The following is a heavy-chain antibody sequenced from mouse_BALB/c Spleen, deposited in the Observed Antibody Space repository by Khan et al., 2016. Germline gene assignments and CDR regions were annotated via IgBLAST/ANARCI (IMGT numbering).Heavy chain of an antibody. CDR3: ARAGYYGYLAY. CDR1: GFDSSRYW. D-gene: IGHD1-1*01. J-gene: IGHJ3*01. Sequence: EVKLLESGGGLVHPGGSLKLSCAASGFDSSRYWMSWVRQAPGKGLEWIGEINPDSYTINYTPSLKDKFIISRDNAKNTLYLQMSKVRSEGTALYYCARAGYYGYLAYWGQGTLVTVSA. CDR2: INPDSYTI. V-gene: IGHV4-1*02.